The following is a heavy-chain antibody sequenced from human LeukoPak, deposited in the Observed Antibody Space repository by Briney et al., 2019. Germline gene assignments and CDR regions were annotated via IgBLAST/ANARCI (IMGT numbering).Heavy chain of an antibody. CDR2: ISSNGGST. CDR3: ARDRPSGYYVDY. V-gene: IGHV3-64*01. CDR1: GFTFSSYA. Sequence: PGGSLRLSCAASGFTFSSYAMHWVRQAPGKGLEYVSAISSNGGSTYYANSVKGRFTISRDNSKNTLYLQMGSLRAEDMAVYYCARDRPSGYYVDYWGQGTLVTVSS. J-gene: IGHJ4*02. D-gene: IGHD3-3*01.